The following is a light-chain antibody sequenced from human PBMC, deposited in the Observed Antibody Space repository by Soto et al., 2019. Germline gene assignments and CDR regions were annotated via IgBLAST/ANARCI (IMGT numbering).Light chain of an antibody. V-gene: IGLV2-11*01. Sequence: QSALTQPRSVSGSPGQSVAISCTGTSSDIGGYNYVSWYQQHPGKAPKVMIYDVDKRPSGVPDRFSGSKSGNTASLTISGLQAEDEADYYCTSYTGSSTVFGGGTQLTVL. CDR3: TSYTGSSTV. CDR1: SSDIGGYNY. J-gene: IGLJ2*01. CDR2: DVD.